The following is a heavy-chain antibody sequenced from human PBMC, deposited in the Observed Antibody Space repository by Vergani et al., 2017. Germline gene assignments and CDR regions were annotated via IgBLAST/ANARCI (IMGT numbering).Heavy chain of an antibody. D-gene: IGHD1-26*01. CDR1: GYTFTSYD. CDR2: MNPNSGNT. V-gene: IGHV1-8*01. CDR3: AKVPINDPYPGSYFDY. J-gene: IGHJ4*02. Sequence: QVQLVQSGAEVKKPGASVKVSCKASGYTFTSYDINWVRQATGQGLEWMGWMNPNSGNTNYAQKFQGRVTMTRNTSKSTAYMELSSLRSEDTAVYYCAKVPINDPYPGSYFDYWGQGTLVTVSS.